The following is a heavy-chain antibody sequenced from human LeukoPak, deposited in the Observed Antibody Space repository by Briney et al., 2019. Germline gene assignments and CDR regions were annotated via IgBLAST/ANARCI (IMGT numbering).Heavy chain of an antibody. CDR1: GFTFSSYA. D-gene: IGHD3-10*01. CDR3: AKLSYGSGSLRWFDP. J-gene: IGHJ5*02. CDR2: ISGSGGST. Sequence: GGSLRLSCAASGFTFSSYAMSWVRQAAGKGLEGVSAISGSGGSTYYADSVKGRFTISRDNSKNTLYLQMNSLRAEDTAVYYCAKLSYGSGSLRWFDPWGQGTLVTVSS. V-gene: IGHV3-23*01.